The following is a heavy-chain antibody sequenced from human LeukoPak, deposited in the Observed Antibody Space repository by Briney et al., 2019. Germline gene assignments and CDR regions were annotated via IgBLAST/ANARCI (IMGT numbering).Heavy chain of an antibody. J-gene: IGHJ2*01. D-gene: IGHD3-3*01. Sequence: SETLSLTCTVSGDPISNYYWSWVRQLPGKGLEWVGYIYPSGGTNYSPSLKSRVTISLDTSTNKFPLNLNSVTAADTAVYYCARHPRPAIHWYFDLWGRGTLVTVSS. CDR3: ARHPRPAIHWYFDL. CDR1: GDPISNYY. CDR2: IYPSGGT. V-gene: IGHV4-4*09.